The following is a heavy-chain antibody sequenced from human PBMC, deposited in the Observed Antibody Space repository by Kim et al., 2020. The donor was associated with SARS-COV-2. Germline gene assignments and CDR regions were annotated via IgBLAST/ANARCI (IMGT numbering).Heavy chain of an antibody. CDR2: GGT. D-gene: IGHD5-12*01. J-gene: IGHJ4*02. V-gene: IGHV4-59*08. CDR3: ARHGSGYGV. Sequence: GGTNYNPSLKSRVTISVDTSKNQFSLKLSSVTAADTAVYYCARHGSGYGVWGQGTLVTVSS.